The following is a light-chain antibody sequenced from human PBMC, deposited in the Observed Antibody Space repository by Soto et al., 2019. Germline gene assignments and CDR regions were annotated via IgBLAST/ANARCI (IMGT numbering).Light chain of an antibody. J-gene: IGKJ2*01. V-gene: IGKV3-11*01. CDR3: QHRSNCPGA. CDR1: QSVSRY. CDR2: DAS. Sequence: EIVLTQSPVTLSLSPGESATLSCRASQSVSRYLAWYQKKPCQAPRLLIYDASKRATGIAARFSGSGSGTDFTLTISSLEPEDFAVYYCQHRSNCPGAFGQGTRLEI.